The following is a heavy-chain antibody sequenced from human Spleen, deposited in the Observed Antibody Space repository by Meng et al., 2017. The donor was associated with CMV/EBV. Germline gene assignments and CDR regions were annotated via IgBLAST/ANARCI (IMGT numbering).Heavy chain of an antibody. V-gene: IGHV3-30*19. J-gene: IGHJ6*02. Sequence: GESLKISCAASGFTFSSSAMHWVRQAPGKGLEWVAVISYDGSNKYYADSVKGRFTISRDNSKNTLYLQMNSLRPEDTAVFYCARTRGASGGPQDGMDVWGQGTTVTVSS. CDR1: GFTFSSSA. CDR2: ISYDGSNK. D-gene: IGHD3-10*01. CDR3: ARTRGASGGPQDGMDV.